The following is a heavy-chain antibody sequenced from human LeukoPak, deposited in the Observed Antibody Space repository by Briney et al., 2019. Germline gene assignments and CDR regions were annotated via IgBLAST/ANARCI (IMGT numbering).Heavy chain of an antibody. Sequence: GGSLRLSCAASGFTFGSYAMSWVRQPPGKGLEWVSPINGSGGSTYYADSLKGRFTISSDSSKNTLYQQLTSLRAEDTAVYYCAKDFLSMIVVVEYYYYGMAVWGQGTTVTVS. CDR1: GFTFGSYA. V-gene: IGHV3-23*01. CDR3: AKDFLSMIVVVEYYYYGMAV. CDR2: INGSGGST. D-gene: IGHD3-22*01. J-gene: IGHJ6*02.